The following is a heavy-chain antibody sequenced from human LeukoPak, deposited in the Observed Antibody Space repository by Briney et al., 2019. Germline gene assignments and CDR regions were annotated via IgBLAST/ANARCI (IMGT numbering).Heavy chain of an antibody. J-gene: IGHJ4*02. D-gene: IGHD5-18*01. CDR3: ARGVDTAMAPTFDY. Sequence: PGGSLRLSCAASGFTFYTYAMYWVRQAPGKGLEWVAVISYDGSNKYYADSVKGRFTISRDNSKNTLYLQMNSLRADDTAVYYCARGVDTAMAPTFDYWGQGTLVTVSS. CDR2: ISYDGSNK. CDR1: GFTFYTYA. V-gene: IGHV3-30-3*01.